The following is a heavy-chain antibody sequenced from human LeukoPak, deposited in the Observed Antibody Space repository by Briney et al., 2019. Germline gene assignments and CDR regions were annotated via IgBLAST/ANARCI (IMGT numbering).Heavy chain of an antibody. Sequence: PGGSLRLSCAASGFTVSSNYMSWVRQAPGKGLEWVSVIYSGGSTYYADSVKGRFTISRDNSKNTLYLQMNSLRAADTAVYYCARGNTRGSHCYDYWGQGTLVTVSS. CDR1: GFTVSSNY. V-gene: IGHV3-53*05. CDR2: IYSGGST. D-gene: IGHD2/OR15-2a*01. CDR3: ARGNTRGSHCYDY. J-gene: IGHJ4*02.